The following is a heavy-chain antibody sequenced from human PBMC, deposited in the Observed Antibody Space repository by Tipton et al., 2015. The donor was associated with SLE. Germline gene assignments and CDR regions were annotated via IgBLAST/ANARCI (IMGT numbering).Heavy chain of an antibody. CDR2: ISSSGSTI. V-gene: IGHV3-11*01. Sequence: GSLRLSCAASGFTFSDYYMGWIRQAPGKGLEWVSYISSSGSTIYYADSVKGRFTISRDNAKNSLYLQMNSLRAEDTAAYYCARDPGYSSGWYGANYWGQGTLVTVSS. J-gene: IGHJ4*02. D-gene: IGHD6-19*01. CDR1: GFTFSDYY. CDR3: ARDPGYSSGWYGANY.